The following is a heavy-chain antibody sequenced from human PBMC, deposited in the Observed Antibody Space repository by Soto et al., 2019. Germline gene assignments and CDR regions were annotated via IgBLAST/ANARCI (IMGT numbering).Heavy chain of an antibody. D-gene: IGHD5-18*01. CDR1: GCTFSSYA. Sequence: GGSLRLSCASSGCTFSSYAMILVRQATGKGLEWVSAISGSGGSTYYADSVKGRFTISRDNSKNTLYLQMNSLRAEDTAVYYCAKDPDTAMFTNYGGQGTLVTVSS. V-gene: IGHV3-23*01. J-gene: IGHJ4*02. CDR2: ISGSGGST. CDR3: AKDPDTAMFTNY.